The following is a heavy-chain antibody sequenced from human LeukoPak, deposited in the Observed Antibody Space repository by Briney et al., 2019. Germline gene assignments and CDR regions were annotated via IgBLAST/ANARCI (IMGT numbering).Heavy chain of an antibody. D-gene: IGHD4/OR15-4a*01. CDR3: ARIYDCGDY. CDR2: IFPGDSDT. Sequence: GESLKISCKGAGYSFTSYWIGWVRQMPGKGLEWMGIIFPGDSDTKYSPSFQGQATISVDKSINTAYLQWSSLKASDAAMYYCARIYDCGDYWGQGTLVTVSS. V-gene: IGHV5-51*01. CDR1: GYSFTSYW. J-gene: IGHJ4*02.